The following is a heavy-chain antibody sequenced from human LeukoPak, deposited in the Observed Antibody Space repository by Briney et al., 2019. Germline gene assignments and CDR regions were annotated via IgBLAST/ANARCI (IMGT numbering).Heavy chain of an antibody. V-gene: IGHV3-7*05. CDR1: GFTFSGSA. Sequence: GGSLKLSCAASGFTFSGSAMHWVRQASGKGLEWVANIKQDGSEKYYVDSVKGRFTISRDNAKNSLYMQMNSLRAEDTAVYYCARDRGHIAAAGYYFEYWGQGTLVTVSS. CDR2: IKQDGSEK. D-gene: IGHD6-13*01. CDR3: ARDRGHIAAAGYYFEY. J-gene: IGHJ4*02.